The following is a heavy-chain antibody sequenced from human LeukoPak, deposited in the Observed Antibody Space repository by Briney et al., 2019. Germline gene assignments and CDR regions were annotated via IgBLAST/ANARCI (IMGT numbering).Heavy chain of an antibody. D-gene: IGHD6-13*01. CDR1: GGSISSYY. Sequence: SETLSLTCTVSGGSISSYYWSWIRQPPGKGLEWIGYIYYSGSTNYNPSLKSRVTISVDTSKNQFSLKLSSVTAADTAVYYCARGGLAGIAFDYWGQGTLVTVSS. CDR3: ARGGLAGIAFDY. CDR2: IYYSGST. V-gene: IGHV4-59*12. J-gene: IGHJ4*02.